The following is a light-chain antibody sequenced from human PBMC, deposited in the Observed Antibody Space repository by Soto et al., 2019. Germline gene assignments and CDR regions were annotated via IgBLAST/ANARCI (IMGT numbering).Light chain of an antibody. J-gene: IGLJ2*01. V-gene: IGLV2-14*01. CDR3: TSYASTSTYAL. Sequence: QSVLTQPASVSGSPGQSITISCTGTISDVGGYNYVSWYQHHPGKAPNLLMYEVFNRPSGVSNRFSGSRSGNTASLTISGLQADDEADYYCTSYASTSTYALFGGGTKLTVL. CDR2: EVF. CDR1: ISDVGGYNY.